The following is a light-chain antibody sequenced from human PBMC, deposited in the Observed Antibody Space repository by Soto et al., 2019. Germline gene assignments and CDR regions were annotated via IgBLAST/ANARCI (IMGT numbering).Light chain of an antibody. Sequence: IRMTQSPSSFSASTGDRVTITCQANQSISSYLAWYQLKPGKAPKLLIYAASTLQSGVPSRFSGGGSGPDFTLTISCLQSEDFATYYCQQYYDYPLTFGGGTKVEIK. CDR3: QQYYDYPLT. V-gene: IGKV1-8*01. J-gene: IGKJ4*01. CDR2: AAS. CDR1: QSISSY.